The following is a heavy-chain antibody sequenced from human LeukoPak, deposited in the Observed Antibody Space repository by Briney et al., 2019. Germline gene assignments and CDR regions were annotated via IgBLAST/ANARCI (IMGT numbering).Heavy chain of an antibody. V-gene: IGHV3-23*01. CDR1: GFTFNKYA. CDR2: ITGSGDDT. J-gene: IGHJ4*02. Sequence: GSLRLSCVASGFTFNKYAMSWVRQAPGKGLEWVSAITGSGDDTYYADSVKGRFTICRDNSKNTLYLKMSSLGAEDTAVYYCAKGSRSSRPYYFDFWVQESLVTVSS. D-gene: IGHD3-10*01. CDR3: AKGSRSSRPYYFDF.